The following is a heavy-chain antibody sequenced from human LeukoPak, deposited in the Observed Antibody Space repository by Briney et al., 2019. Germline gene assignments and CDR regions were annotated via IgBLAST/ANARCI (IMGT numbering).Heavy chain of an antibody. CDR2: ITSNGGST. CDR3: VKGAVAATRYWFDP. D-gene: IGHD2-15*01. V-gene: IGHV3-64D*06. CDR1: EFTFSNYA. J-gene: IGHJ5*02. Sequence: PGGSLRLSCAASEFTFSNYAMHWVRQAPGKGLEYVSVITSNGGSTYYADSVRGRFTISRDNSKNTLYLQMSSLRPEDTAVYYCVKGAVAATRYWFDPWGQGTLVTVSS.